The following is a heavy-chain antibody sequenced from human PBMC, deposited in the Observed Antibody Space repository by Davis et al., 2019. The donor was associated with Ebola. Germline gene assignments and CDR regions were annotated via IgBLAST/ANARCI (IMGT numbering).Heavy chain of an antibody. CDR1: GFTFSSYF. CDR2: ISDSGGKT. V-gene: IGHV3-21*01. D-gene: IGHD3-3*02. CDR3: ARGYSHLGSEA. J-gene: IGHJ5*02. Sequence: GESLKISCAASGFTFSSYFMTWLRQAPGKGLEWVSSISDSGGKTYYADSVKGRFTISRDNAKNSLYLQMNSLRAEDTAVYYCARGYSHLGSEAWGQGTLVTVSS.